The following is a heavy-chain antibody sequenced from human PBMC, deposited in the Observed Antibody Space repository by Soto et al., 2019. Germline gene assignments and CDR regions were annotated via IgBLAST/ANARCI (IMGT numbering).Heavy chain of an antibody. CDR3: ARWYCGGDCLMDGNGYYFDY. CDR2: IIPIFGTA. CDR1: GGTFSSYA. V-gene: IGHV1-69*01. Sequence: QVQLVQSGAEVKKPGSSVKVSCKASGGTFSSYAISWVRQAPGQGLEWMGGIIPIFGTANYAQKFQGRVTITADESTSTAYMELSSLRSEDTAVHYCARWYCGGDCLMDGNGYYFDYWGQGTLVTVSS. D-gene: IGHD2-21*02. J-gene: IGHJ4*02.